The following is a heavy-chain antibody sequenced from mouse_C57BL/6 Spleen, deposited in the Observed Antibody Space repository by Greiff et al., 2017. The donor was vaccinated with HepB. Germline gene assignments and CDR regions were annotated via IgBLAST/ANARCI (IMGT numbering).Heavy chain of an antibody. J-gene: IGHJ4*01. V-gene: IGHV1-42*01. CDR3: ARSRTTVVEDAMDY. D-gene: IGHD1-1*01. CDR1: GYSFTGYY. CDR2: INPSTGGT. Sequence: EVQLQQSGPELVKPGASVKISCKASGYSFTGYYMNWVKQSPEKSLEWIGEINPSTGGTTYNQKFKAKATLTVDKSSSTAYMQLKSLTSEDSAVYYCARSRTTVVEDAMDYWGQGTSVTVSS.